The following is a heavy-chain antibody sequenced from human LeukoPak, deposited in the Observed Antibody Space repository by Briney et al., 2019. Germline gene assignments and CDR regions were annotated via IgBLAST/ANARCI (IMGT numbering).Heavy chain of an antibody. CDR3: AKDMEWLHNGVDI. V-gene: IGHV3-23*01. D-gene: IGHD5-12*01. J-gene: IGHJ3*02. Sequence: PGGSEGDFCAASGFTFSNAWMSWVRQAPGKGLEWVSLISGNGGITYYADSVKGRFTISRDNSKHTLYLQMNSLRVEDTAVYYCAKDMEWLHNGVDIWGARELGTVSS. CDR1: GFTFSNAW. CDR2: ISGNGGIT.